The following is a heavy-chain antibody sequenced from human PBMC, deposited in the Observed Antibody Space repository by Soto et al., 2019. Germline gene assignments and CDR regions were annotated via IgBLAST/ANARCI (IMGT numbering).Heavy chain of an antibody. CDR2: FYPGDSTS. D-gene: IGHD2-2*03. J-gene: IGHJ3*02. CDR3: ARIIGYCRNNDCSWTFDI. Sequence: GESLEISCKTSGYSFISYWVAWARQKPGKGLEWMGTFYPGDSTSTYSPSFQGQVTISVDKSISTAYLHLSSLKASDTAMYYCARIIGYCRNNDCSWTFDIWGQGTTVTVSS. V-gene: IGHV5-51*01. CDR1: GYSFISYW.